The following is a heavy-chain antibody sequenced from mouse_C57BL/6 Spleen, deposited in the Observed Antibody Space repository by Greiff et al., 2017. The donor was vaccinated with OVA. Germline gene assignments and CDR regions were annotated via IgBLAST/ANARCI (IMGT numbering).Heavy chain of an antibody. D-gene: IGHD1-1*01. V-gene: IGHV1-26*01. CDR1: GYTFTDYY. Sequence: VQLQQSGPELVKPGASVKISCKASGYTFTDYYMNWVKQSHGKSLEWIGDINPNNGGTSYNQKFKGKATLTVDKSSSTAYMELRSLTSEDSAVYYCARPYYYGSSHWYIDVWGTGTTVTVSS. J-gene: IGHJ1*03. CDR3: ARPYYYGSSHWYIDV. CDR2: INPNNGGT.